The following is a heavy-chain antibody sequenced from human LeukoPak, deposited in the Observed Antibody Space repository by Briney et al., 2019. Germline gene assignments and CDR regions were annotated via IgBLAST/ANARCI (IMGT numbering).Heavy chain of an antibody. D-gene: IGHD2-8*01. CDR2: IIPIFGTA. CDR3: ARGELYLSPYYYYYMGV. J-gene: IGHJ6*03. Sequence: SVKVSCKASGGIFSSYAISWVRQAPGQGLEWMGGIIPIFGTANYAQKFQGRVTITTDESTSTAYMELSSLRSEDTAVYYCARGELYLSPYYYYYMGVWGKGTTVTVSS. V-gene: IGHV1-69*05. CDR1: GGIFSSYA.